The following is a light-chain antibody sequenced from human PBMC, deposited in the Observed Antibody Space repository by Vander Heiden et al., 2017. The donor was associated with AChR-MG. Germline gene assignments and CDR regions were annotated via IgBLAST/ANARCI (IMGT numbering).Light chain of an antibody. V-gene: IGLV2-14*01. CDR3: NSYTTSFTYV. Sequence: QSALTQPASVSGSPGQSITISCTGTSSDVGGYNYVSWYQQHPGKAPKLMIHDVSNRPSGVSNRFSGSKSGNTASLTISGLQAEDEADYYCNSYTTSFTYVFGTGTKVTVL. CDR2: DVS. CDR1: SSDVGGYNY. J-gene: IGLJ1*01.